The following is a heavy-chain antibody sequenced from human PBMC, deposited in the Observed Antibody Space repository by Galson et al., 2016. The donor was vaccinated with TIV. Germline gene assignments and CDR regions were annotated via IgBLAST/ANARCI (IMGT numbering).Heavy chain of an antibody. CDR2: IYPGDSET. V-gene: IGHV5-51*01. J-gene: IGHJ4*02. D-gene: IGHD3/OR15-3a*01. CDR1: GYRFTNYW. Sequence: SGAEVKKSGESLKISCKGSGYRFTNYWIGWVRQTPGKGLEWVAIIYPGDSETRYSPPFQGQVTISADKSINTAFVQRSSLKASDTAMYYCARAFWTGNYFFDFWGQGTLVTASS. CDR3: ARAFWTGNYFFDF.